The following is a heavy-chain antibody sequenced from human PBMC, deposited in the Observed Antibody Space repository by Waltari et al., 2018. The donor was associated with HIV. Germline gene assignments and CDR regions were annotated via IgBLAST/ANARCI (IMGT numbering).Heavy chain of an antibody. J-gene: IGHJ5*02. CDR3: ARSRVDMIRNELDP. D-gene: IGHD3-10*01. CDR1: GGPFSSPY. V-gene: IGHV4-4*07. CDR2: IYSSGNT. Sequence: QVQLQESGPGLVKPSETLSLICTVSGGPFSSPYWSWIRQPAGKGLEWIGRIYSSGNTDYNPSLNSRVTMSLDTSKNQFSLKLNAVTAADTAVYYCARSRVDMIRNELDPWGQGTLVTVSS.